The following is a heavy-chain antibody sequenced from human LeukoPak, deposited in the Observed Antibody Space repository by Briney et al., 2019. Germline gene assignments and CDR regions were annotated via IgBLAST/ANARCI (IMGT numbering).Heavy chain of an antibody. Sequence: SETLSLTCTVSGGSISSYYWSWIRQPPGKGLEWIGYIYYSGSTNYNPSLKSRVTISVDTSKNQFSLKLSSVTAADTAVYYCARLNSSGYYYGIDYWSQGTLVTVSS. J-gene: IGHJ4*02. CDR1: GGSISSYY. D-gene: IGHD3-22*01. V-gene: IGHV4-59*08. CDR3: ARLNSSGYYYGIDY. CDR2: IYYSGST.